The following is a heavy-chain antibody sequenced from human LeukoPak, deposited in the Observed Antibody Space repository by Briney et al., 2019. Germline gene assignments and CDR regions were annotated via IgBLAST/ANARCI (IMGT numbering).Heavy chain of an antibody. D-gene: IGHD5-18*01. Sequence: PSETLCLTCTVSGGSISSSSYYWGWIRQPPGKGLEWIGSIYYSGSTYYNPSLKSRVTISVDTSKNQFSLKLSSVTAADTAVYYCARHAPAGYRGGYFDYWGQGTLVTVSS. CDR1: GGSISSSSYY. CDR3: ARHAPAGYRGGYFDY. CDR2: IYYSGST. J-gene: IGHJ4*02. V-gene: IGHV4-39*01.